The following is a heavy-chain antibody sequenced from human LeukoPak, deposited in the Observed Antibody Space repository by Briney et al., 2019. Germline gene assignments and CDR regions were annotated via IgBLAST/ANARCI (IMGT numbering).Heavy chain of an antibody. CDR2: INHSGTT. Sequence: SASHSLTSAVYSGSFTGSYCSWTRPPPGNRLECIGEINHSGTTNYNPSLKTPFTISVDTPKNQFSLNLSSVTAAHTAVYHCATSEPQLVPFDYWGQGTLVTVSS. CDR3: ATSEPQLVPFDY. CDR1: SGSFTGSY. V-gene: IGHV4-34*01. D-gene: IGHD6-13*01. J-gene: IGHJ4*02.